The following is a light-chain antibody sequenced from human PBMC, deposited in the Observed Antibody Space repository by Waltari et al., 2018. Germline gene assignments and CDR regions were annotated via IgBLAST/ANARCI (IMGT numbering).Light chain of an antibody. CDR3: QQYNSYPFLT. Sequence: DIQMTQSPSTLSASVGDRVTITCRASQKINNWVACDQQKPGKAPKLLIYDASSLESGVPSRFSGSGSGTQFTLTISSLQPDDFATYYCQQYNSYPFLTFGGGTKVEIK. CDR1: QKINNW. CDR2: DAS. V-gene: IGKV1-5*01. J-gene: IGKJ4*01.